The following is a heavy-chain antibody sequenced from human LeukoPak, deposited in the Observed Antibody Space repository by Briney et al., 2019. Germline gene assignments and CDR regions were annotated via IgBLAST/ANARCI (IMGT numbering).Heavy chain of an antibody. CDR2: IYSGGST. V-gene: IGHV3-53*04. CDR1: GFTVSSNY. Sequence: GGSLRLSCAASGFTVSSNYMSWVRQAPGKGLEWVSVIYSGGSTYYADSVKGRFTISRHNSKNTLYLQMNSLRAEDTAVYYCARVASNYVRAPFDYWGQGTLVTVSS. J-gene: IGHJ4*02. CDR3: ARVASNYVRAPFDY. D-gene: IGHD4-4*01.